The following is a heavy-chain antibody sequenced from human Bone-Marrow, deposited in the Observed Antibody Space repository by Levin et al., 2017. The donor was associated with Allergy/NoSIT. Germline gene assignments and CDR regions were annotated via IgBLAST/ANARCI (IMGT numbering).Heavy chain of an antibody. CDR1: GFSFSSYW. J-gene: IGHJ4*02. CDR3: ARDAGWLQLQYGIFDN. V-gene: IGHV3-7*01. CDR2: IKEDGSEK. D-gene: IGHD5-24*01. Sequence: HTGGSLRLSCATSGFSFSSYWMTWVRQAPGKGLEWVANIKEDGSEKYLVDSVKDRFTISRDNAKNSLYLQMNSLRAEDTAVYYCARDAGWLQLQYGIFDNWGQGTLVTVSS.